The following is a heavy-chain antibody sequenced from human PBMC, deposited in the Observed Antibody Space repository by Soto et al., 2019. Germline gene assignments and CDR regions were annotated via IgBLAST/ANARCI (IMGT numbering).Heavy chain of an antibody. V-gene: IGHV3-74*01. CDR3: TRDLLLDYYHLLGGWFDL. Sequence: GGSLRLSCAASGFIFSRHWMHWVRQVPGKGLVWVSRIDHDGSSTIYADSVKGRFTVSRDNAKNTLYLQMNGLTVEDTAMYYCTRDLLLDYYHLLGGWFDLWGQGTLVTVSS. CDR2: IDHDGSST. CDR1: GFIFSRHW. J-gene: IGHJ5*02. D-gene: IGHD3-3*02.